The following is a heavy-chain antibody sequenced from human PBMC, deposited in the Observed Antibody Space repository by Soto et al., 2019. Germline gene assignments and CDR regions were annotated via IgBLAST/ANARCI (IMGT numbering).Heavy chain of an antibody. V-gene: IGHV4-30-4*01. CDR2: IYYSGST. CDR1: GGSISSGDYY. CDR3: ARGAGYCSSTSCYFGCFDP. D-gene: IGHD2-2*01. J-gene: IGHJ5*02. Sequence: SETLSLTCTVSGGSISSGDYYWSWIRQPPGKGLEWIGYIYYSGSTYYNPSLKSRVTISVDTSKNQFSLKLSSVTAADTAVYYCARGAGYCSSTSCYFGCFDPWGQGTLVTVSS.